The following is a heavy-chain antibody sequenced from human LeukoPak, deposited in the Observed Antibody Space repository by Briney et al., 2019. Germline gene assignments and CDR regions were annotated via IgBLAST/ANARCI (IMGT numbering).Heavy chain of an antibody. Sequence: AGGSLRLSCVASGFTFSSYEMNWVRQAPGKGLEWVSYISRSGRTIYYADSVKGRFTISRDNSKNTLYLQMNSLRAEDTAVYYCARLSVGPYKSYYDILTGYSYYYYYGMDVWGQGTTVTVSS. CDR3: ARLSVGPYKSYYDILTGYSYYYYYGMDV. CDR1: GFTFSSYE. V-gene: IGHV3-48*03. D-gene: IGHD3-9*01. J-gene: IGHJ6*02. CDR2: ISRSGRTI.